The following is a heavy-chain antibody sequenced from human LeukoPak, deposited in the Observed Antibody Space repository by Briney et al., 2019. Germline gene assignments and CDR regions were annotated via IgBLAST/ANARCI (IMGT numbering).Heavy chain of an antibody. V-gene: IGHV4-4*02. J-gene: IGHJ4*02. D-gene: IGHD3-10*01. CDR2: IYHSGSN. CDR1: GGSISSSNW. CDR3: ARVLTMVRVPLDYFDY. Sequence: SGTLSLTCAVSGGSISSSNWWSWVRPPPGKGLEWIGEIYHSGSNNYNPSLKSRVTISVDKSKNQFSLKLSSVTAADTAVYYCARVLTMVRVPLDYFDYWGQGTLVTVSS.